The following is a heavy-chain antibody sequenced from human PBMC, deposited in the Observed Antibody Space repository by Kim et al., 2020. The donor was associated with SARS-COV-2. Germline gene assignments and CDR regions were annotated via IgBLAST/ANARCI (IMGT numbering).Heavy chain of an antibody. CDR1: GGNFFSDA. Sequence: SVKVSCKASGGNFFSDATSWVRQAPGHGLEWMGRIIPLLGLTHYAQRFQGRLAITADKSTSTAYLELTNLTSDDTAVYYCASRSTVAADYWGQGTLVTV. CDR3: ASRSTVAADY. J-gene: IGHJ4*02. CDR2: IIPLLGLT. D-gene: IGHD6-13*01. V-gene: IGHV1-69*04.